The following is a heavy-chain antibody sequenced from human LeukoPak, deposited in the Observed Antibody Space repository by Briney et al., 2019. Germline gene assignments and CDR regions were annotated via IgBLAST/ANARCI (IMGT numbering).Heavy chain of an antibody. J-gene: IGHJ3*02. CDR1: GFTFDDYA. CDR2: ICWNSGSI. CDR3: AKAPGPYCSSTSCSGAFDI. V-gene: IGHV3-9*03. D-gene: IGHD2-2*01. Sequence: GGSLRLSCAASGFTFDDYAMHWVRQAPGKGLEWVSGICWNSGSIDYADSVKGRFTISRDNAKNSLYLQMNSLRAEDMALYYWAKAPGPYCSSTSCSGAFDIWGRGTMVTVSS.